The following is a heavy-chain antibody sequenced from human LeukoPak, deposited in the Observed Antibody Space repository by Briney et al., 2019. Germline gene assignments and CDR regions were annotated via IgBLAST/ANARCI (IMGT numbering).Heavy chain of an antibody. CDR2: ISYDGSNK. V-gene: IGHV3-30*18. CDR1: GFTFSSYG. Sequence: GGSLRLSCAASGFTFSSYGTHWVRQAPGKGLEWVAVISYDGSNKYYADSVKGRFTISRDNSKNTLYLQMNSLRAEDTAVYYCVNEWLQHFDYWGQGTLVTVSS. J-gene: IGHJ4*02. D-gene: IGHD5-18*01. CDR3: VNEWLQHFDY.